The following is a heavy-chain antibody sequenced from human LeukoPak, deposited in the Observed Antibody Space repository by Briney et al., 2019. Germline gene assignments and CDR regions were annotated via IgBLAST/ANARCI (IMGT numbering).Heavy chain of an antibody. CDR2: ISSSGSTI. CDR3: TQYTYGFFQY. V-gene: IGHV3-11*01. D-gene: IGHD5-18*01. CDR1: GFTFSDYY. Sequence: GGSLRLSCAASGFTFSDYYMSWIRQAPGKGLEWVSYISSSGSTIYYADSVKGRFTISRDNAKNSLYLQMNSLKTEDTAVYYCTQYTYGFFQYWGQGTLVTVSS. J-gene: IGHJ4*02.